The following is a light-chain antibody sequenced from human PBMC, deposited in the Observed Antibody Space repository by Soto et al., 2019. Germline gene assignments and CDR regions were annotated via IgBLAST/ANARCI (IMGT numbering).Light chain of an antibody. J-gene: IGKJ5*01. V-gene: IGKV3-15*01. Sequence: EVVMTQSPATLSVSPGERAALSCRASQSVSTNFAWYQQKPGRAPRLLIFGASARATGIPARFSGSGSGTEFTLTISSLQSEDFAVYYCQQRDDWPITFGQGTRLEIK. CDR3: QQRDDWPIT. CDR1: QSVSTN. CDR2: GAS.